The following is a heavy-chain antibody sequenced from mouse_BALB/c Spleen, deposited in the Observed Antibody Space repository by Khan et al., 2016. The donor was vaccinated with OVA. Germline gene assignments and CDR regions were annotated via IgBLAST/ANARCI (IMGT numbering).Heavy chain of an antibody. V-gene: IGHV3-2*02. CDR3: ARIQVGDFDY. CDR2: ISYSGNT. Sequence: EVELVESGPGLVKPSQSLSLTCTVTGYSITSDYAWNWIRQFPGNKLEWMGYISYSGNTKYNPSLKSRISITRDTSKNQFFLQLNFVTIEDTATYYCARIQVGDFDYWGRGTTLTVSS. D-gene: IGHD1-1*02. J-gene: IGHJ2*01. CDR1: GYSITSDYA.